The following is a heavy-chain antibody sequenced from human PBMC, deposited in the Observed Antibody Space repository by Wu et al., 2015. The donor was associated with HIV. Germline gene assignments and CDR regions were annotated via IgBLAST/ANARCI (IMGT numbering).Heavy chain of an antibody. CDR3: ATSLEVSGFDY. Sequence: QVQLVQSGAEVKKPGASVRVSCKASGYSFSSYYIHWVRQAPGQGLEWMGIVNPSVATSAYAQKFQGRVTMTSDTSTTTVYMELSRLTPEDTAVYFCATSLEVSGFDYWGQGTLVTVSS. V-gene: IGHV1-46*01. J-gene: IGHJ4*02. CDR1: GYSFSSYY. D-gene: IGHD3-16*01. CDR2: VNPSVATS.